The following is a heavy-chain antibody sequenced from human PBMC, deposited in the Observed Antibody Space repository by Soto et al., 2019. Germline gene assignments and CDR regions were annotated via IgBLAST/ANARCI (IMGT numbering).Heavy chain of an antibody. CDR2: IDPADSYT. V-gene: IGHV5-10-1*01. Sequence: RGESLKISSKGSVYSFTSYCIRWLRQMPVKGLEWMGRIDPADSYTTHNPSFQWHGSISADKSINTAYLQWNSLKASDTAKYDCVCLRVGATEAFEIWAQGTMVPVSS. D-gene: IGHD1-26*01. J-gene: IGHJ3*02. CDR1: VYSFTSYC. CDR3: VCLRVGATEAFEI.